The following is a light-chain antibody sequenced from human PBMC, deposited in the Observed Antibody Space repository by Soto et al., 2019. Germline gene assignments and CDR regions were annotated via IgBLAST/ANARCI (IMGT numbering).Light chain of an antibody. CDR1: SSDVGAFNY. CDR2: DVT. J-gene: IGLJ1*01. CDR3: SSYTTRNTEV. Sequence: QSALTQPASVSGSPGQSISISCIGTSSDVGAFNYVSWYQHHPGKAPQLIIYDVTSRPSGVSNRFSASKSGNTASLTISGLQAEDAADYYCSSYTTRNTEVFGTGTKVTVL. V-gene: IGLV2-14*03.